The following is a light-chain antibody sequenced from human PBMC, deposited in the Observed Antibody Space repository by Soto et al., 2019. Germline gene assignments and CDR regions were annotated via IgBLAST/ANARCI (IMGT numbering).Light chain of an antibody. CDR3: SSYAGRNNLV. V-gene: IGLV2-8*01. CDR2: EVT. Sequence: QSALTQPPSASGSPGQSVTISCTGTSSDVGGYNYVSWYQQHPGEAPKLMVYEVTKRPSGVPDRFSGSKSGNTASLTVSGLQSEDEADYYCSSYAGRNNLVFGGGTKLTVL. CDR1: SSDVGGYNY. J-gene: IGLJ3*02.